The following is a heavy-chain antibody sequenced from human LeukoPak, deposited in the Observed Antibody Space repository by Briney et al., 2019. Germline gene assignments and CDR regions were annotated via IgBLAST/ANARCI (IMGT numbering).Heavy chain of an antibody. CDR3: ARIKGSSSPFDY. CDR1: GFTFSSYW. V-gene: IGHV3-7*01. CDR2: IKQDGSEK. J-gene: IGHJ4*02. D-gene: IGHD6-6*01. Sequence: QTGGSLRLSCAASGFTFSSYWMGWVRQAPGKGLEWVANIKQDGSEKYYVDSVKGRFTISRDNAKNSLYLQMNSLRAEDTAVYYCARIKGSSSPFDYWGQGTLVTVPS.